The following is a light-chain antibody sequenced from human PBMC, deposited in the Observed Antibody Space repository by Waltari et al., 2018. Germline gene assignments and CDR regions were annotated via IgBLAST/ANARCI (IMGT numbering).Light chain of an antibody. V-gene: IGKV1-5*03. CDR3: QQYSAYPWT. CDR1: QNINRW. J-gene: IGKJ1*01. CDR2: KAS. Sequence: DIQMTQSPSTLSASVRDRVTITCRASQNINRWLAWYQQKPGTAPKLGILKASGLEDGVPSRFSGSGSGTEFTLTISSLQPDDFAAYYCQQYSAYPWTFGQGTKVEI.